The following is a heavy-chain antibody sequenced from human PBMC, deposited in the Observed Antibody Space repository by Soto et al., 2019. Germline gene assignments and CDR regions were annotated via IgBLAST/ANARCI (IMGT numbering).Heavy chain of an antibody. CDR1: GFHFSSYS. CDR3: VKDLRPFIIAALFDY. Sequence: GGSLRLSCSASGFHFSSYSMHWVRQAPGKGMEYVSAISSNGGSTYYADSVKGRFTISRDNSKNTLYLQTSSLRAEATAVYYCVKDLRPFIIAALFDYWGQGPLVTVPS. D-gene: IGHD6-6*01. CDR2: ISSNGGST. J-gene: IGHJ4*02. V-gene: IGHV3-64D*08.